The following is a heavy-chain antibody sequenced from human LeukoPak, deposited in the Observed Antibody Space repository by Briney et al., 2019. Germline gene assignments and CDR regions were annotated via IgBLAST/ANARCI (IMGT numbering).Heavy chain of an antibody. CDR3: ARLIGPYNYDSSGYYVY. CDR2: IKHDGSED. D-gene: IGHD3-22*01. V-gene: IGHV3-7*03. J-gene: IGHJ4*02. CDR1: GFTFSNYW. Sequence: GGSLRLSCAASGFTFSNYWMTWVRQAPGKGLEWVANIKHDGSEDYYLDSVKGRFTISRDNAKSSMWLQMNSLRAEDTAVYYCARLIGPYNYDSSGYYVYWGQGTLVTVSS.